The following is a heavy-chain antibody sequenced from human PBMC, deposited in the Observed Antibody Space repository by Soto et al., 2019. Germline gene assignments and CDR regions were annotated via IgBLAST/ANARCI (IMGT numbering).Heavy chain of an antibody. D-gene: IGHD3-3*01. V-gene: IGHV3-7*01. CDR1: GFTFSSYW. CDR3: ARRIFGVVPHYYYYRDV. J-gene: IGHJ6*03. CDR2: IKQDGSEK. Sequence: GGSLRLSCAASGFTFSSYWMSWVRQAPGKGLEWVANIKQDGSEKYYVDSVKGRFTISRDNAKNSLYLQMNSLRAEDTAVYYCARRIFGVVPHYYYYRDVWGKGTTVTVSS.